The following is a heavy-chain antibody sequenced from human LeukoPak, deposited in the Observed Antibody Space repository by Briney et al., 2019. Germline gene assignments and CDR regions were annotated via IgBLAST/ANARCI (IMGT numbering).Heavy chain of an antibody. CDR1: GGTFSSYA. CDR3: ARGSYSSGWTDYYYYMNV. V-gene: IGHV1-18*01. Sequence: ASVKVSCKASGGTFSSYAISWVRQAPGQGLEWMGWISAYNGNTNYAQKLQGRVTMTTDTSTSTAYMELRSLRSDDTAVYYCARGSYSSGWTDYYYYMNVWGKGTTVTVSS. J-gene: IGHJ6*03. CDR2: ISAYNGNT. D-gene: IGHD6-19*01.